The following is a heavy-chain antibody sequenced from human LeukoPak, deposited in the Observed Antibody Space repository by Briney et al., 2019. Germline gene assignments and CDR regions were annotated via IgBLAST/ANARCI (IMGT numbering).Heavy chain of an antibody. CDR1: GFSFDDYA. J-gene: IGHJ4*02. CDR3: AKEGNDSGGQTLEH. V-gene: IGHV3-43D*03. D-gene: IGHD4-23*01. CDR2: ISWDGDTT. Sequence: GGSLRLSCAASGFSFDDYAMHWVRQAPGKGLEWVSVISWDGDTTNYADSVKGRFTISRVNSKNSLFLQMSSLRPEDTALYYCAKEGNDSGGQTLEHWGQGTLVTVSS.